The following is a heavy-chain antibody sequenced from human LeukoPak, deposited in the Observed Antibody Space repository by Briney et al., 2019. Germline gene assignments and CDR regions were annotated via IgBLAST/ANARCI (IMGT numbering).Heavy chain of an antibody. CDR1: GYTFTSYY. D-gene: IGHD6-19*01. J-gene: IGHJ4*02. CDR3: ARDSSSGWTDY. CDR2: INPSGGST. Sequence: ASVKVSCKASGYTFTSYYTHWVRQAPGQGLEWMGIINPSGGSTSYAQKFQGRVTMTRDTSTSTVYMELSSLRSEDTAVYYCARDSSSGWTDYWGQGTLVTVSS. V-gene: IGHV1-46*01.